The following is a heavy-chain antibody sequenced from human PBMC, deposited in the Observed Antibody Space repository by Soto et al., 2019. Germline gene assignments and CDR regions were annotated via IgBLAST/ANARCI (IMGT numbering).Heavy chain of an antibody. J-gene: IGHJ4*02. CDR2: IDTDGSNT. CDR1: GFTFSNYW. D-gene: IGHD1-26*01. Sequence: EVQLVESGGGLVQPGGSLRLSCAASGFTFSNYWMYWVRQAPGKGLVWVSRIDTDGSNTNYADSVKGRFTISRDNAKNTLYLQMNSLRAEDTALYYCARGGSYGDYWGQGTLVTVSS. V-gene: IGHV3-74*01. CDR3: ARGGSYGDY.